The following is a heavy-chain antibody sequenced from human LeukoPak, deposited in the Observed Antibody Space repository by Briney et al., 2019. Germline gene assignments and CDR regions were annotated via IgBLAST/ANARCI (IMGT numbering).Heavy chain of an antibody. J-gene: IGHJ3*01. CDR2: INPNSGGT. CDR1: GYTFTGYY. D-gene: IGHD1-7*01. CDR3: ARGQTRGTTSWGF. Sequence: ASVKVSCKASGYTFTGYYMHWVRQATGQGLEWMGWINPNSGGTNYAQKFQGRVTMTRDTSISTAYMELSRLRSDDTAVYYCARGQTRGTTSWGFWGQGTMVTVSS. V-gene: IGHV1-2*02.